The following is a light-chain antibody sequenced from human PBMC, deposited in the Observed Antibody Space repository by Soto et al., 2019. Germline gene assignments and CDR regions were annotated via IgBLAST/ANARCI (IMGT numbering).Light chain of an antibody. V-gene: IGKV1-39*01. CDR2: DAS. CDR3: QQSYSAPIT. CDR1: QDINKN. J-gene: IGKJ5*01. Sequence: QKTQAQATLVDLVVGRIIITRHASQDINKNLIWYQQKPGKAPKLLIYDASDLQSGVPSRFTGSGSGTDFTLTMCSLQPEDVATYYGQQSYSAPITFGEGTRLEIK.